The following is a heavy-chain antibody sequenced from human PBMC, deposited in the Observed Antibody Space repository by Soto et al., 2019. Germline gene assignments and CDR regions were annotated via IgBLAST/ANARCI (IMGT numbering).Heavy chain of an antibody. J-gene: IGHJ4*02. V-gene: IGHV1-69*01. CDR2: IVPLLRKA. CDR3: ASRVKDGMDGAAEF. Sequence: QVQLVQSGAEVKKPGSSVKVSCKASGGTFSTFVISWVRQAPGQGLEWVGGIVPLLRKADYAQKFQDRVTISADESTSTAYMEMSSLRSVDTAMYYCASRVKDGMDGAAEFWGLGTQVTVSS. D-gene: IGHD3-10*01. CDR1: GGTFSTFV.